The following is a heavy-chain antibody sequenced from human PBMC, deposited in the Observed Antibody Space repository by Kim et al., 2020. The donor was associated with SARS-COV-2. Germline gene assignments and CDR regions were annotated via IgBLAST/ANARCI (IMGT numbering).Heavy chain of an antibody. D-gene: IGHD3-22*01. J-gene: IGHJ4*02. CDR1: GFTFSSYG. Sequence: GGSLRLSCAASGFTFSSYGMHWVRQAPGKGLEWVAVISYDGSNKYYADSVKGRFTISKDNSKNTLYLQMNSLRAEDTAVYYCAKGPTQGDTWVITTSFFDYWGQGTLVTVSS. CDR2: ISYDGSNK. V-gene: IGHV3-30*18. CDR3: AKGPTQGDTWVITTSFFDY.